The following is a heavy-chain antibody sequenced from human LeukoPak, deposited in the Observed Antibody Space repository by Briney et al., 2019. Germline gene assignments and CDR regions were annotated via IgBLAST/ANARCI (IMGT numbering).Heavy chain of an antibody. J-gene: IGHJ4*02. V-gene: IGHV3-7*01. CDR2: IRDDGDEI. Sequence: AGGSLRLSCEASGFTFSSYWMSWVRQAPGKGLEWVANIRDDGDEIYYVDSVKGRFTISRDNAKSSLFLQMNSLRAEDAAVYYCARDKPRGSYYGSIFDSWGQGTLVTVSS. D-gene: IGHD1-26*01. CDR1: GFTFSSYW. CDR3: ARDKPRGSYYGSIFDS.